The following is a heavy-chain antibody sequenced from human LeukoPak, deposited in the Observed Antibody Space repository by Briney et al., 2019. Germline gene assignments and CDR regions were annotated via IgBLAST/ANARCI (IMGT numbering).Heavy chain of an antibody. D-gene: IGHD3-10*01. CDR3: ARSGLPGNYYFDY. CDR2: ISGYNGNT. J-gene: IGHJ4*02. Sequence: ASANVSCTASGYTFTSYALSWVRQAPGQGLEWMGWISGYNGNTNYAQRLQGRVTMTTDTSTSTAYMELRSLRSDDTAVYYCARSGLPGNYYFDYWGQGALVTVSS. CDR1: GYTFTSYA. V-gene: IGHV1-18*01.